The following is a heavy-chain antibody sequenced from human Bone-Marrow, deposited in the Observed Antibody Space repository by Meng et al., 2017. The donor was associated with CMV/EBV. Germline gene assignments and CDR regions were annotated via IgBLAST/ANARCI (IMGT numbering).Heavy chain of an antibody. V-gene: IGHV1-69*10. CDR2: IIPILGIA. CDR3: ARVWGISNYLDYYYGMDV. CDR1: GGTFSRYA. J-gene: IGHJ6*02. D-gene: IGHD4-11*01. Sequence: SVQVSCKDSGGTFSRYANSWVRQAPGQGLEWMGVIIPILGIANYAQKFQGRVTMTRDTTTSTVYMELSSLRSEDTAVYYCARVWGISNYLDYYYGMDVWGQGTTVTVSS.